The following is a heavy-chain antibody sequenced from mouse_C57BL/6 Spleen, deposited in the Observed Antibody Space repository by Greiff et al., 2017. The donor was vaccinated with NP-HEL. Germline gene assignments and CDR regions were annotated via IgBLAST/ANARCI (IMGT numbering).Heavy chain of an antibody. Sequence: QVQLQQSGPELVKPGASVKISCKASGYAFSNSWMNWVKQRPGKGLEWIGRIYPGDGDTNYNGKFKGKATLTADKSSSTAYMQLSSLTSADSAVYFCARKIDSNYEDAMDYWGQGTSVTVSS. CDR1: GYAFSNSW. CDR3: ARKIDSNYEDAMDY. V-gene: IGHV1-82*01. D-gene: IGHD2-5*01. J-gene: IGHJ4*01. CDR2: IYPGDGDT.